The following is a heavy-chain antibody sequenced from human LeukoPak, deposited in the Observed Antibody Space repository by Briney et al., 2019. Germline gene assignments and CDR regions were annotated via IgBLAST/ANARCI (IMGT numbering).Heavy chain of an antibody. CDR1: GGSISSYY. D-gene: IGHD4-4*01. J-gene: IGHJ3*02. CDR2: IYTSGST. Sequence: SETLSLTCTVSGGSISSYYWSWIRQPAGKGLEWIGRIYTSGSTNYNPSLKSRVTMSVDTSKNQFSLKLSSVTAADTAVYYCAREMTTVTTVDAFDIWGQGTMVTVSS. CDR3: AREMTTVTTVDAFDI. V-gene: IGHV4-4*07.